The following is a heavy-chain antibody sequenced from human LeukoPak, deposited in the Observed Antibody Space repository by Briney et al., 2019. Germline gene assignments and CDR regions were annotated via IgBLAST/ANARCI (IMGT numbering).Heavy chain of an antibody. V-gene: IGHV3-23*01. CDR1: GFTFSSYA. CDR2: ITGSGGST. J-gene: IGHJ5*02. Sequence: PGGSLRLSCAASGFTFSSYAMSWVRQAPGKGLEWVSAITGSGGSTYYADSMKGRFTISRDNSKNTLYLQMNSLRAEDTAVYYCARESGIAAALDLWGQGTLVTVSS. CDR3: ARESGIAAALDL. D-gene: IGHD6-13*01.